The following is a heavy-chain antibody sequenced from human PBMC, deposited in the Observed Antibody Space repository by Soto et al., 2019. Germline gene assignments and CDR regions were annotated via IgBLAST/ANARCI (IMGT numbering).Heavy chain of an antibody. D-gene: IGHD1-26*01. Sequence: QVQLVQSGAEVKKPGSSVKVSCKASGGTFSSYSINWVRQAPGQGLEWMGEIIPILGTANYAQKFQGRVTITADDSTSTAYMELSSLRSEYTAVYYCARDGGRHSGGIDYWGQGTLVTVSS. V-gene: IGHV1-69*01. CDR3: ARDGGRHSGGIDY. J-gene: IGHJ4*02. CDR2: IIPILGTA. CDR1: GGTFSSYS.